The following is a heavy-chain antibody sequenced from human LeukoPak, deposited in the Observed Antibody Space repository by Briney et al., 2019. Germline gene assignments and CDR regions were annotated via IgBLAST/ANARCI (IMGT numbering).Heavy chain of an antibody. CDR3: ARDMSGIAVAANWFDP. D-gene: IGHD6-19*01. CDR1: GYTFTSYY. V-gene: IGHV1-46*01. J-gene: IGHJ5*02. Sequence: ASVKVSCKASGYTFTSYYMHWVRQAPGQGLEWMGIINPSGGSTSYAQKFQGRVTMTRDTSTSTVYMELSSLRSEDTAVYYCARDMSGIAVAANWFDPWGQGTLVTVSS. CDR2: INPSGGST.